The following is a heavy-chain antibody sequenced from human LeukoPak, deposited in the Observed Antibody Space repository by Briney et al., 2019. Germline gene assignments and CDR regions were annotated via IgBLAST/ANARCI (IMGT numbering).Heavy chain of an antibody. J-gene: IGHJ4*02. CDR3: AKDVYSSTGLFDY. CDR2: ISGSGGTT. Sequence: GGSPRLSCTASGFTFSSYGMNWVRQAPGKGLEWVSVISGSGGTTYYADSVKGRFTISRDNSKNTLYLQMNSLRAEDTAVYYCAKDVYSSTGLFDYWGQGTLVTVSS. D-gene: IGHD6-13*01. V-gene: IGHV3-23*01. CDR1: GFTFSSYG.